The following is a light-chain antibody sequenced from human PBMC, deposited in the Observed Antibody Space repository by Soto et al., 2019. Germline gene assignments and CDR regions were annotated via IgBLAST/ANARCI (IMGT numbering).Light chain of an antibody. Sequence: DIQMTQSPSTLSASVGDRVTITCRASQSISSWLAWYQQEPGKAPKLLISTASSLESGVPSRFSGSGSGTECALTSISLQPDYFATYYCQQYSTYPWTFCQGTKVEIK. CDR3: QQYSTYPWT. V-gene: IGKV1-5*03. J-gene: IGKJ1*01. CDR2: TAS. CDR1: QSISSW.